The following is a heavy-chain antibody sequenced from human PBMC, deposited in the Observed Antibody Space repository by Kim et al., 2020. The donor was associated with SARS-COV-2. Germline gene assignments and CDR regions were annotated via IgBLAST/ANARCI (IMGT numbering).Heavy chain of an antibody. CDR1: GGSISSSNW. D-gene: IGHD6-25*01. CDR2: IYYSGST. V-gene: IGHV4-4*02. Sequence: SETLSLTCAVSGGSISSSNWWSWVRQPPGKGREWIGEIYYSGSTNNNPSLKSRVTISVDRSKNQFSLKLTSVTAADTAVYYCARAQEQRLGPDYWGQGTLVTVSS. CDR3: ARAQEQRLGPDY. J-gene: IGHJ4*02.